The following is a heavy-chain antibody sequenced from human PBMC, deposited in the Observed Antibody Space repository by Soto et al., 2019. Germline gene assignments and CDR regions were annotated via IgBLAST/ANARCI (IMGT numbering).Heavy chain of an antibody. Sequence: GGSLRLSCAASGFIFSNAWMSWVRQAPGKGLEWVGRIKSKTDGGTTDYAAPVKGRFTISRDDSKNTLYLQMNSLKTEDTAVYYCTTDLIVGATYSDYWGQGTLVTVSS. CDR2: IKSKTDGGTT. CDR1: GFIFSNAW. D-gene: IGHD1-26*01. V-gene: IGHV3-15*01. J-gene: IGHJ4*02. CDR3: TTDLIVGATYSDY.